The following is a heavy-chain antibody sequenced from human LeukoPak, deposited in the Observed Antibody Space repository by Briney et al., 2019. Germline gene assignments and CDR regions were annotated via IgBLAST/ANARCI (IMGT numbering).Heavy chain of an antibody. Sequence: GSLRLPCAASGFTFSSYAMSWVRQAPGKGLEWVSAISGSGGSTYYADSVKGRFTFSRDNSKNTLYLQMNSLRVEDTAVYYCVKDRMGGEFDYWGQGTLVTVSS. V-gene: IGHV3-23*01. CDR3: VKDRMGGEFDY. J-gene: IGHJ4*02. D-gene: IGHD3-16*01. CDR1: GFTFSSYA. CDR2: ISGSGGST.